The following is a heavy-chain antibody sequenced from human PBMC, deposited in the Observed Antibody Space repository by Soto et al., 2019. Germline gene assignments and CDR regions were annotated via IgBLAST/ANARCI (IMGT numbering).Heavy chain of an antibody. J-gene: IGHJ6*02. CDR2: ISAYNGNT. D-gene: IGHD2-21*01. CDR1: GYKFISHS. V-gene: IGHV1-18*01. Sequence: QIQLVQSGGEVKNPGASVKVSCKSSGYKFISHSITWVRQAPGQGLEWMGRISAYNGNTNYAQKLQGRGTMTTDTSTNTAYMKLRSLRSDDTAVYYCARGAFCGGAPGCRDMDVWGQGTTVTVSS. CDR3: ARGAFCGGAPGCRDMDV.